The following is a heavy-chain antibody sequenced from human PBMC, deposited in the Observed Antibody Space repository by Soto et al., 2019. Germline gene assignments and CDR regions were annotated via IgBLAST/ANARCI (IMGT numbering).Heavy chain of an antibody. Sequence: QVQLVQSGAEVKKPGSSVKVSCKASGGTFSSYAISWVRQAPGQGLEWMGGIIPIFGTANYAQKFQGRVTITADESTSPAYMELSSLRSEDTAVYYCARVGLEYSSSSGWFDPWGQGTLVTVSS. CDR2: IIPIFGTA. V-gene: IGHV1-69*12. CDR3: ARVGLEYSSSSGWFDP. J-gene: IGHJ5*02. CDR1: GGTFSSYA. D-gene: IGHD6-6*01.